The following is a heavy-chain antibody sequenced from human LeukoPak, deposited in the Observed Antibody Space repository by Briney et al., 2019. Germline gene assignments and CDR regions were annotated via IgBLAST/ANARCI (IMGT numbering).Heavy chain of an antibody. V-gene: IGHV1-69*13. CDR2: IIPIFGTA. D-gene: IGHD3-3*01. J-gene: IGHJ4*02. Sequence: SVKVPCKASGGTFSSYAISWVRQAPGQGLEWMGGIIPIFGTADYAQKFQGRVTITADESTSTAYMELSSLRSEDTAVYYCARALNNELGDILFDYWGQGTLVTVSS. CDR3: ARALNNELGDILFDY. CDR1: GGTFSSYA.